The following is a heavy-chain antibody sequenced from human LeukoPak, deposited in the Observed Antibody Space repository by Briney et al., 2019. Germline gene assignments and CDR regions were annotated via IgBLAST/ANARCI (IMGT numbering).Heavy chain of an antibody. CDR3: ARRGRGAITMVRGVSTPYYYYYMDV. J-gene: IGHJ6*03. Sequence: PSETLSLTCTVSGGSISSGSYYWSWIRQPAGKGLEWIGRIYTSGSTNYNPSLKSRVTISVDTSKNQFSLKLSSVTAADTAVYYCARRGRGAITMVRGVSTPYYYYYMDVWGKGTTVTISS. D-gene: IGHD3-10*01. V-gene: IGHV4-61*02. CDR2: IYTSGST. CDR1: GGSISSGSYY.